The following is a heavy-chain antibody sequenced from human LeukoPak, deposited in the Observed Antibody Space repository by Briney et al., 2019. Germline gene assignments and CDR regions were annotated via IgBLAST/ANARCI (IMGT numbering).Heavy chain of an antibody. CDR2: IYYSGST. J-gene: IGHJ4*02. Sequence: SETLSLTCTVSGGSISSYYWSWIRQPPGKGLEWIGYIYYSGSTNYNPSLKSRVTISVDTSKNQFSLKLSSVTAADTAVYYCARADLVKFDYWGQGTLVTVSS. CDR3: ARADLVKFDY. D-gene: IGHD2-21*01. V-gene: IGHV4-59*01. CDR1: GGSISSYY.